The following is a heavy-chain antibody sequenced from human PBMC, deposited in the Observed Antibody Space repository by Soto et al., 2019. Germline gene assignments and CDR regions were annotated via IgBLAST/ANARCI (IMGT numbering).Heavy chain of an antibody. V-gene: IGHV1-8*01. CDR2: MNAKSGDT. CDR3: ARGNPFNYAGFDV. Sequence: QAHLGQSGAEVKRPGASVKVSCKASGYTFSDFDINWLRQASGQGPEWMGWMNAKSGDTFFARRFKGKFNMTWDTSLSTAYMEVGSLTSDDMAIYYCARGNPFNYAGFDVWGQGTTVAVSS. CDR1: GYTFSDFD. J-gene: IGHJ6*02. D-gene: IGHD3-16*01.